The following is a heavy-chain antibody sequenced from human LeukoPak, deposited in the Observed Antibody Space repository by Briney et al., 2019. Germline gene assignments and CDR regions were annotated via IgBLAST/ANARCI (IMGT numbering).Heavy chain of an antibody. CDR1: GFTFSSYS. V-gene: IGHV3-48*01. CDR2: ISSGSSSI. CDR3: ARDTAGWGYYDSSEAGAFDI. D-gene: IGHD3-22*01. Sequence: GGSLRLSCAVSGFTFSSYSMNWVRQAPGKGLEWVSYISSGSSSISYADSMKGRFTISRDNAKNSLYLQMNSLRAEDTAVYYCARDTAGWGYYDSSEAGAFDIWGQGTMVTVSS. J-gene: IGHJ3*02.